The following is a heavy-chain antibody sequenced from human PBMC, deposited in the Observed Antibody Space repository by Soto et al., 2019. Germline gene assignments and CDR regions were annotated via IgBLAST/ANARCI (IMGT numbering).Heavy chain of an antibody. J-gene: IGHJ6*02. D-gene: IGHD3-3*01. CDR1: GYTFTSYG. CDR2: ISAYNGNT. CDR3: ARDRPYDFWSANYGMDV. V-gene: IGHV1-18*01. Sequence: ASVKVSCKASGYTFTSYGISWVRQAPGQGLEWMGWISAYNGNTNYAQKLQGRVTITTDESTSTAYMELSSLRSEDTAVYYCARDRPYDFWSANYGMDVWGQGTTVTVS.